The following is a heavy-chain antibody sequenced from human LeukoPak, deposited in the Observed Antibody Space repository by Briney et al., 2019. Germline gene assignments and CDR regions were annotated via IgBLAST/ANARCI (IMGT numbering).Heavy chain of an antibody. J-gene: IGHJ4*02. V-gene: IGHV4-59*08. CDR2: IYYSGST. Sequence: SETLSLTCTVSGGSISSYYWSWIRQPPGKGLEWIGYIYYSGSTNYNPSLKSRVTISVDTSKNQFSLKLSSVTAADTAVYYCARVPYYYDSSGPHIDYWGQGTLVTVSS. D-gene: IGHD3-22*01. CDR3: ARVPYYYDSSGPHIDY. CDR1: GGSISSYY.